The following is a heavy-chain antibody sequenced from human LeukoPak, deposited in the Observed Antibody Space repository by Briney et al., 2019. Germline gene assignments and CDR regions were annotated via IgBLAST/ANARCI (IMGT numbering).Heavy chain of an antibody. CDR3: AHGSMYQLDY. D-gene: IGHD2-2*01. V-gene: IGHV3-48*03. CDR1: GFTFSSYE. Sequence: GGSLRLSCAASGFTFSSYEMNWVRQAPGKGLEWVSYISSSGSTIYYADSVKGRFTISRDNSKNTLYLQMNSLRAEDRAVYYCAHGSMYQLDYWGQGTLVTVSS. CDR2: ISSSGSTI. J-gene: IGHJ4*02.